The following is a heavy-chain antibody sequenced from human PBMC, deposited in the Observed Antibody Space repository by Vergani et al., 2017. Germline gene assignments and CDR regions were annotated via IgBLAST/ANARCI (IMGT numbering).Heavy chain of an antibody. D-gene: IGHD2-21*02. V-gene: IGHV3-30*02. CDR2: IGKDGINT. Sequence: QVQLVESAGGVVQPGGSLTLSCAASGFTFSNFGMHCIRQAPGKGRKWLDYIGKDGINTRYRDAVKGRFTVSRDNSKDILYLQMDSLRSEDTALDFCAKYMRDSTDGLPDSWGPGTLVIVSS. J-gene: IGHJ4*02. CDR1: GFTFSNFG. CDR3: AKYMRDSTDGLPDS.